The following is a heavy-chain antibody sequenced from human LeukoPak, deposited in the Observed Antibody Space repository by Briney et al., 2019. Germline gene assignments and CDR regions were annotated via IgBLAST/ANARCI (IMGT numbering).Heavy chain of an antibody. J-gene: IGHJ4*02. CDR2: TSAYNGNT. V-gene: IGHV1-18*01. CDR1: GYTFTNYH. Sequence: ASVKVSCKASGYTFTNYHMSWVRQAPGQGLEWMGLTSAYNGNTNYAQKLQGRVTTTTDTSTSTAYMELRSLRSDDTAVYYCAREGGGYYFDYWGQGTLVTVSS. CDR3: AREGGGYYFDY. D-gene: IGHD1-26*01.